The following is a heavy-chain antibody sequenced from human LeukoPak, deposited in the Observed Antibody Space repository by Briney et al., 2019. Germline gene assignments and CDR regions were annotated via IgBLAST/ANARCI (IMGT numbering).Heavy chain of an antibody. V-gene: IGHV1-18*01. CDR2: ISAYYGNT. D-gene: IGHD6-19*01. Sequence: ASVKVSCKASGYTFTSYGISWVRQAPGQGLEWMGWISAYYGNTNYAQKLQGRVTMTTDTSTSTAYMELRSLRSDDTAVYYCARDVKQWLVNGNWFDPWGQGTLVTVSS. CDR3: ARDVKQWLVNGNWFDP. J-gene: IGHJ5*02. CDR1: GYTFTSYG.